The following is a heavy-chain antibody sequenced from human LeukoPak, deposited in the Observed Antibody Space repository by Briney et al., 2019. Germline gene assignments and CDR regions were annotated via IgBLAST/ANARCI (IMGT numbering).Heavy chain of an antibody. D-gene: IGHD5-12*01. J-gene: IGHJ6*02. CDR1: GGSISSYH. Sequence: SETLSLTCTVSGGSISSYHWSWIRQPPGKGLEWIGYIYYSGSTNYNPSLKSRVTISVDTSKNQFSLKVNSVTAADTAVYFCVRDLVATIDHYYYGMDVWGQGTTVTVSS. CDR2: IYYSGST. CDR3: VRDLVATIDHYYYGMDV. V-gene: IGHV4-59*01.